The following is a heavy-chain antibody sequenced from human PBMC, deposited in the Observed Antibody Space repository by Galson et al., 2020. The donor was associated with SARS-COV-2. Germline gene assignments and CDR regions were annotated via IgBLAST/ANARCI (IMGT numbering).Heavy chain of an antibody. D-gene: IGHD1-26*01. V-gene: IGHV3-73*01. CDR2: IRSKGNNYAP. Sequence: GGSLKLSCAGSGFTFSGSAMHWVRQASGKGLEWVGLIRSKGNNYAPAYAASVKGRFTISRDDSKNTAYLQMSSLKTEDTAVYYCTRNVVGATIGGYLDLWGRGTLVTVSS. CDR1: GFTFSGSA. CDR3: TRNVVGATIGGYLDL. J-gene: IGHJ2*01.